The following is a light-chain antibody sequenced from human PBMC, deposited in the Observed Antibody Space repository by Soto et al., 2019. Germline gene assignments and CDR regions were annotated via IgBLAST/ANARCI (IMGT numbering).Light chain of an antibody. V-gene: IGKV3-20*01. CDR3: QQHGRSQIT. CDR1: QRVSNNY. CDR2: GAS. Sequence: EMVLTQSPATLALSPGERATLSCRPSQRVSNNYLAWYQQKPGQAPRLLMYGASNRATGIPDRFSGSGSGTDFTLTISRLEPEDFAVYYCQQHGRSQITFGQGTRLEIK. J-gene: IGKJ5*01.